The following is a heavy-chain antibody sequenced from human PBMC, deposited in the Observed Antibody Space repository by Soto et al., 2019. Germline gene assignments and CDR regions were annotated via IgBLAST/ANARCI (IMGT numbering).Heavy chain of an antibody. CDR1: GFTFSSYA. Sequence: EVQLLESGGGLVQPGGSLRLSCAASGFTFSSYAMSWVRQAPGEGLEWVSAISGSGGSTYYADSVKGRFTISRDNSKSPLYLQMNRLRAEYTAIYYCAKDLDYDKWRGGYYYYYYMDVWGKGTTVNVAS. V-gene: IGHV3-23*01. CDR2: ISGSGGST. CDR3: AKDLDYDKWRGGYYYYYYMDV. J-gene: IGHJ6*03. D-gene: IGHD3-9*01.